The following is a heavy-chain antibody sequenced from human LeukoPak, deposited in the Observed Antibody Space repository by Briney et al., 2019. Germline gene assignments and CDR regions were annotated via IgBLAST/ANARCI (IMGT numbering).Heavy chain of an antibody. CDR3: ARPLIFESSGLVDP. CDR1: GGSISSSSYY. Sequence: SETLSLTCTVSGGSISSSSYYWGWIRQPPGKGLEWIGSIYYSGSTYYNPSLKSRVTISVDTSKNQFSLKLSSVTAADTAVYYCARPLIFESSGLVDPWGQGTLVTVSS. D-gene: IGHD3-22*01. J-gene: IGHJ5*02. CDR2: IYYSGST. V-gene: IGHV4-39*01.